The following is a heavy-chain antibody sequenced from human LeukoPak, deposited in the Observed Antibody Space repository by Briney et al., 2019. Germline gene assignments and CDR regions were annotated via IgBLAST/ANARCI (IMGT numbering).Heavy chain of an antibody. D-gene: IGHD1-26*01. CDR3: ARVYSGSYSGSSDY. J-gene: IGHJ4*02. Sequence: GGSLRLSCAASGFTFSSYSMNWVRQAPGKGLEWVSSISSSSSYIYYADSVKGRSTISRDNAKNSLYLQMNSLRAEDTAVYYCARVYSGSYSGSSDYWGQGTLVTVSS. CDR2: ISSSSSYI. V-gene: IGHV3-21*01. CDR1: GFTFSSYS.